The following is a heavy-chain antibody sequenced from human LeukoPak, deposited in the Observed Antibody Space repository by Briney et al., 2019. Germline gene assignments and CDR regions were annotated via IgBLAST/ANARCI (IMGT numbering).Heavy chain of an antibody. CDR1: GGSISSYY. CDR2: IYTSGST. CDR3: STGRAYLRY. D-gene: IGHD3-10*01. Sequence: MSSETLSLTCTVSGGSISSYYWSWIRQPAGKGLEWIGRIYTSGSTNYNPSLKSRVTMSVDTYKNQVSLKLSSVTAADTAVYLCSTGRAYLRYWGQGTLVTVSS. J-gene: IGHJ4*02. V-gene: IGHV4-4*07.